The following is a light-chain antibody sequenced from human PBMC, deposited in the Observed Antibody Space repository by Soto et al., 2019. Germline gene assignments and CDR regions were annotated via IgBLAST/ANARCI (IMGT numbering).Light chain of an antibody. CDR3: HQYDGSPRT. Sequence: EIVLTQSPGTLSLSPGERATLSCRASQSVAGSYLAWYQQKPGQAPRLLIYGASGRATGIPDRFGGGGSRTDCTLTISRLEPEDSAVYYCHQYDGSPRTFGQGTKVEI. J-gene: IGKJ1*01. CDR1: QSVAGSY. CDR2: GAS. V-gene: IGKV3-20*01.